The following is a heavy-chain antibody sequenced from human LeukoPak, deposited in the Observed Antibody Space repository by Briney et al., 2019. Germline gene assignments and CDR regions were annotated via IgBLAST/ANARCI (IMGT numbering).Heavy chain of an antibody. J-gene: IGHJ4*02. V-gene: IGHV5-10-1*01. CDR2: IDPSDSYT. Sequence: GESLKISCKGSGYSFTSYWISWVRQMSGKGLEWMGKIDPSDSYTNYSPSFQGHVTISADKSTSTAYLQWSSLEASDTAVYYCARQEYGSGSYQSPYFDYWGQGTLVTVSS. D-gene: IGHD3-10*01. CDR3: ARQEYGSGSYQSPYFDY. CDR1: GYSFTSYW.